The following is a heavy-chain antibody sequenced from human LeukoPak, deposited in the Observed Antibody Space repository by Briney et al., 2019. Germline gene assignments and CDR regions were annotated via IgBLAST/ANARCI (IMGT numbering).Heavy chain of an antibody. J-gene: IGHJ5*02. CDR3: ARLSSGSYEVWFDP. CDR2: INHSGST. Sequence: PSETLSLTCAVYGGSFSGYYWSWIRQPPGKGLEWIGEINHSGSTNYNPSLKSRVTISVDTSKNQFSLKLSSVTAADTAVYYCARLSSGSYEVWFDPWGQGTLVTVSS. D-gene: IGHD3-10*01. CDR1: GGSFSGYY. V-gene: IGHV4-34*01.